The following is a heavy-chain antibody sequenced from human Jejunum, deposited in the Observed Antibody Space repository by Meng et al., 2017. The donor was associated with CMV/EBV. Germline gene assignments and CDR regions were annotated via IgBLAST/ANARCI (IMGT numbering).Heavy chain of an antibody. J-gene: IGHJ4*02. CDR2: AKPKSYTT. D-gene: IGHD7-27*01. CDR3: VRDNWGLDY. CDR1: GFIFTDYY. Sequence: LRLSCSASGFIFTDYYMDWVRQAPGKGLEWVGRAKPKSYTTQLAASVEGRFTISRDDSKNSLFLQMNNLKTEDTALYYCVRDNWGLDYWGQGTLVTVSS. V-gene: IGHV3-72*01.